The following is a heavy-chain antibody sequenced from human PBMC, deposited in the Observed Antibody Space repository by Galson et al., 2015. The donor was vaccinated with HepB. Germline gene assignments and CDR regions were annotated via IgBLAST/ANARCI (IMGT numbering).Heavy chain of an antibody. CDR3: ARGGSGWYVMGYRMDV. CDR2: IWYDAINE. D-gene: IGHD6-19*01. V-gene: IGHV3-33*01. J-gene: IGHJ6*03. CDR1: GFSISAYG. Sequence: SLRLSCAASGFSISAYGMHWVRQAPGKGLEWVAVIWYDAINEYYADSVKGRFTISRANFRNTVYLQMNNLRLEDTAVYYCARGGSGWYVMGYRMDVWGEGTTVTVSS.